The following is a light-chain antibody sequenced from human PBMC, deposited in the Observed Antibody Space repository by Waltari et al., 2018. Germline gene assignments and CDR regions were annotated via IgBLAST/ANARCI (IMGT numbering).Light chain of an antibody. Sequence: QSALTQPPSASGSPGQSVTISCTGTSSDVGGFNYVSWYQQHPGKAPKLMISEVSQRPSGGPDRFSGSKSGNTASLTVSGLQAEDEADYYCSSYAGSLYVFGTGTKVTVL. CDR3: SSYAGSLYV. CDR2: EVS. CDR1: SSDVGGFNY. J-gene: IGLJ1*01. V-gene: IGLV2-8*01.